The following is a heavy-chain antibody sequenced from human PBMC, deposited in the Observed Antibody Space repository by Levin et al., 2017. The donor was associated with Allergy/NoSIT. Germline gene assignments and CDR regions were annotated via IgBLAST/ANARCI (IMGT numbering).Heavy chain of an antibody. CDR1: GFQFSDFT. Sequence: PGESLKISCAASGFQFSDFTLSWARQSPGRGLEWVSVISGSGAITYYADFVKARFAIYRDNSRTTLFLQMNSLRAEDTAIYYCTTIKDGRFDTWGQGTMVTVSP. V-gene: IGHV3-23*01. CDR3: TTIKDGRFDT. J-gene: IGHJ3*02. CDR2: ISGSGAIT.